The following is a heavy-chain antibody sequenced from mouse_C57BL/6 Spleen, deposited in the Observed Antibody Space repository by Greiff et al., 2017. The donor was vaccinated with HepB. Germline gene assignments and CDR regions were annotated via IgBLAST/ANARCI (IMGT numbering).Heavy chain of an antibody. Sequence: QVQLQQPGAELVKPGASVKMSCKASGYTFTSYWITWVKQRPGQGLEWIGEIYPGSGSTNYNEKFKSKATLTVDTSSSTAYMQLSSLTSEESAVYYCARSGDYDEGGFDYWGQGTTLTVSS. CDR3: ARSGDYDEGGFDY. D-gene: IGHD2-4*01. V-gene: IGHV1-55*01. J-gene: IGHJ2*01. CDR2: IYPGSGST. CDR1: GYTFTSYW.